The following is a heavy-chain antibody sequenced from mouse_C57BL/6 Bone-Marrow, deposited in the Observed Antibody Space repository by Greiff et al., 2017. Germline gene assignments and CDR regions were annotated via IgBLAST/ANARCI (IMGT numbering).Heavy chain of an antibody. CDR1: GYTFTSYW. CDR2: IDPSDSYT. CDR3: ARDGSSFWYFDV. V-gene: IGHV1-50*01. Sequence: QVQLQQPGAELVKPGASVKLSCKASGYTFTSYWMQWVKQRPGPGLAWIGEIDPSDSYTTYNKKFKGKATLPVDTSSSTAYMQLSSLTSEDSAVYYCARDGSSFWYFDVWGTGTTVTVSS. J-gene: IGHJ1*03. D-gene: IGHD1-1*01.